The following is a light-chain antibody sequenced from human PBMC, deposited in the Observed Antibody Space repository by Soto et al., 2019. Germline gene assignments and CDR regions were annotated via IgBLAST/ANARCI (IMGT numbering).Light chain of an antibody. J-gene: IGLJ1*01. Sequence: QSVLTQPRSVSGSPGQSVTISCTGTSSDVGGYNYVSWCQQHPGKAPKLMIYDVSKRPSGVPDRFSGSKSGNTASLTISGLQAEDEADYYCCSYAGSYTYYVFGTGTKVTVL. CDR1: SSDVGGYNY. V-gene: IGLV2-11*01. CDR3: CSYAGSYTYYV. CDR2: DVS.